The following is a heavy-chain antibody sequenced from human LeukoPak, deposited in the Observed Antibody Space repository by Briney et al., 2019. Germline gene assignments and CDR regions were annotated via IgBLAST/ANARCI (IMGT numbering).Heavy chain of an antibody. CDR1: GFTFSSYN. V-gene: IGHV3-21*01. J-gene: IGHJ6*03. CDR3: ARVIVFRGYMDV. Sequence: PGGSLRLPCAASGFTFSSYNMNWVRQAPGTGLEWVSYISSSSSYIYYADSVKGRFTISRDNAKNSLYLQMNSLRAEDTAVYYCARVIVFRGYMDVWGKGTTVTISS. D-gene: IGHD1-26*01. CDR2: ISSSSSYI.